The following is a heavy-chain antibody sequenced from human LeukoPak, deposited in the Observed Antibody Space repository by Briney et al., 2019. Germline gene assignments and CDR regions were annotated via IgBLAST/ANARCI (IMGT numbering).Heavy chain of an antibody. D-gene: IGHD2-2*01. J-gene: IGHJ4*02. CDR3: ARFKYIVVVPAGLDY. Sequence: SETLSLTCAVYGGSFSGYYWSWIRQPPGKGLEWIGEINHSGSTNYNPSLKSRVTISVDTSKNQFSLKLSSVTAADTAVYYCARFKYIVVVPAGLDYWGQGTLVTVSS. CDR1: GGSFSGYY. CDR2: INHSGST. V-gene: IGHV4-34*01.